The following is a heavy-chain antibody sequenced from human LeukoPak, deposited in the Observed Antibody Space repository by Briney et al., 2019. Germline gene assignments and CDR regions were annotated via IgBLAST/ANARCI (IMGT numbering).Heavy chain of an antibody. V-gene: IGHV1-69*05. J-gene: IGHJ6*03. D-gene: IGHD2-2*01. CDR2: IIPIFGTA. CDR3: AIVGYCSSTSCPTNYYYMDV. CDR1: GGTFSSYA. Sequence: GASVKVSCKASGGTFSSYALSWVRQAPGQGLEWMGGIIPIFGTANYAQKFQGRVTITTDESTSTAYMELSSLRSEDTAVYYRAIVGYCSSTSCPTNYYYMDVWGKGTTVTVSS.